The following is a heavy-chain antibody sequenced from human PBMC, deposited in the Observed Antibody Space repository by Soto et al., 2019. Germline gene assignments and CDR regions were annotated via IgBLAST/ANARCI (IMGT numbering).Heavy chain of an antibody. D-gene: IGHD3-10*01. J-gene: IGHJ6*02. CDR3: ARELRWFGEGRYGMDV. V-gene: IGHV6-1*01. CDR2: TYYRSKWYN. CDR1: GDSVSSNRAA. Sequence: PLQTLSLTCAISGDSVSSNRAAWNWIRQAPSRGLEWLGRTYYRSKWYNDYAVSVKSRITINPDTSKNQFSLQLNSVTPEDTAVYYCARELRWFGEGRYGMDVWGQATTVTVSS.